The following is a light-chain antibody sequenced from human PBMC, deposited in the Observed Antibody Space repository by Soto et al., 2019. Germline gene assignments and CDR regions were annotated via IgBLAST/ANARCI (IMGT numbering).Light chain of an antibody. J-gene: IGLJ1*01. CDR3: NSYTSSTTEV. CDR1: SSDVGGYNY. Sequence: QSALSQPASVSGSPGQSITISCTGTSSDVGGYNYVSWYQHHPGKAPKLMIYDVSTRPSGVSNRFSGSKSGNTASLTISGPQAEDEADYYCNSYTSSTTEVFGTGTKLTVL. V-gene: IGLV2-14*03. CDR2: DVS.